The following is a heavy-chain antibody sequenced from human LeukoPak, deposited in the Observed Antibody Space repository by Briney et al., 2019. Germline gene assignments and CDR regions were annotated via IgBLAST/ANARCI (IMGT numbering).Heavy chain of an antibody. J-gene: IGHJ4*02. CDR2: IKGDGGEK. D-gene: IGHD4-17*01. CDR1: GFPFSSYW. Sequence: GGSLRLSCAASGFPFSSYWMSWVRRAPGKGLEWVANIKGDGGEKYYVDSVKGRFTMSRDNGKNLLYLQMNSLRAEDTAVYYCARDGPSSPTYGEGGAYWGQGTPVTVSS. V-gene: IGHV3-7*03. CDR3: ARDGPSSPTYGEGGAY.